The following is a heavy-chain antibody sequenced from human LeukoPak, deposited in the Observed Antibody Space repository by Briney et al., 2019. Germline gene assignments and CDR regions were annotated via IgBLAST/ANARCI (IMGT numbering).Heavy chain of an antibody. V-gene: IGHV3-48*04. J-gene: IGHJ4*02. CDR1: GFTFSSYA. CDR2: ISGSVSTI. CDR3: ARASSGWYNAFDY. Sequence: GGSLRLSCAASGFTFSSYAMSWVRQAPGKGLEWVSYISGSVSTIYYADSVKGRFTISRDNAKNSLYLQMNSLRAEDTAVYYCARASSGWYNAFDYWGQGTLVTVSS. D-gene: IGHD6-19*01.